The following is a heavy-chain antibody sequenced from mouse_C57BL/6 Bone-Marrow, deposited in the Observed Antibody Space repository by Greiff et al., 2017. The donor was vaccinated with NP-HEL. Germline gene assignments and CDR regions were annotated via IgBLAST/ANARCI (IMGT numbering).Heavy chain of an antibody. D-gene: IGHD1-1*01. V-gene: IGHV1-26*01. Sequence: VQLQQSGPELVKPGASVKISCKASGYTFTDYYMNWVKQSHGKSLEWIGDINPNNGGTSYNQKFKGKATLTVDKSSNTAYMELRSLTSEDSAVYYCAVVAKRYFDVWGTGTTVTVSS. J-gene: IGHJ1*03. CDR3: AVVAKRYFDV. CDR1: GYTFTDYY. CDR2: INPNNGGT.